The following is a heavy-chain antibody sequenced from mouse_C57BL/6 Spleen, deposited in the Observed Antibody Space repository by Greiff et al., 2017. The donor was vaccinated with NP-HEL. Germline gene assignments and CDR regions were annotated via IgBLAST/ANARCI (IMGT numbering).Heavy chain of an antibody. Sequence: EVQRVESGGDLVKPGGSLKLSCAASGFSFSRYGMSWFRQTPDKRLEWVATISSGGCSPYYQASVKGRFTISRDNAKNNLYLQMSSLKAEYTARYYCARHVTTVGYYFDYGGQGTTLTVSS. CDR2: ISSGGCSP. V-gene: IGHV5-6*01. CDR3: ARHVTTVGYYFDY. J-gene: IGHJ2*01. D-gene: IGHD1-1*01. CDR1: GFSFSRYG.